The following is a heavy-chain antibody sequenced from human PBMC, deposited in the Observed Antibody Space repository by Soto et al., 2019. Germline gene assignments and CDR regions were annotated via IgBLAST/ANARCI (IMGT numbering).Heavy chain of an antibody. V-gene: IGHV4-59*08. CDR3: ARRWGRTFDH. Sequence: SEALSLTWTVSCGSLSSYYLGLVRQPPGKGLEWIGYIYYSGSTNYNPSLKSRVTISVDTSKHQFSLKLSSVTAADTAVYYCARRWGRTFDHWGQGTLVTVSS. CDR1: CGSLSSYY. J-gene: IGHJ4*02. CDR2: IYYSGST. D-gene: IGHD7-27*01.